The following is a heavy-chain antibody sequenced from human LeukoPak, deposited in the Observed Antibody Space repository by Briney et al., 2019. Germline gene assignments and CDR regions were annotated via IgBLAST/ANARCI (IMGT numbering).Heavy chain of an antibody. CDR2: INSDGSST. CDR1: GFTFSSYW. D-gene: IGHD3-3*01. CDR3: ARRYYNFWSGYYTPGYYYGMDV. Sequence: PGGSLRLSCAASGFTFSSYWMHWVRQAPGKGLVWVSRINSDGSSTSYADSVKGRFTISRDNAKNSLYLQMNSLRAEDSAVYYCARRYYNFWSGYYTPGYYYGMDVWGQGTTVTVSS. V-gene: IGHV3-74*01. J-gene: IGHJ6*02.